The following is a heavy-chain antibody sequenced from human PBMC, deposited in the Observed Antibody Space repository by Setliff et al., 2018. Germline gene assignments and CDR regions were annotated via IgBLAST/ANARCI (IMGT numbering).Heavy chain of an antibody. CDR3: ARAAKYDSSSYYGLWLAP. J-gene: IGHJ5*02. CDR1: GGSISSSY. V-gene: IGHV4-59*01. Sequence: APETLSLTCTVAGGSISSSYWSWIRQPPGKGLAWIGYIYSSGSTNYNPSLKSRVTISVDTSKNQFSLKLSSVTAADTAVYYCARAAKYDSSSYYGLWLAPWGQGTLVTVSS. CDR2: IYSSGST. D-gene: IGHD3-22*01.